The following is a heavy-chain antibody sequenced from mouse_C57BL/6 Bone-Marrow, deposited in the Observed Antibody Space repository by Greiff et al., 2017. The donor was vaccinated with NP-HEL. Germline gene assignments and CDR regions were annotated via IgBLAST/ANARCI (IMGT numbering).Heavy chain of an antibody. CDR3: GYDNDGGGNAMDY. V-gene: IGHV1-72*01. J-gene: IGHJ4*01. CDR1: GYTFTSYW. Sequence: QIQLQQPGAELVKPGASVKLSCKASGYTFTSYWMHWVKQRPGRGLEWIGRIDPNSGGTKYNEKFKSKATLTVDKPSRTAYMQISRLTSEDSAVYNCGYDNDGGGNAMDYWGQGTSVTVSS. D-gene: IGHD2-4*01. CDR2: IDPNSGGT.